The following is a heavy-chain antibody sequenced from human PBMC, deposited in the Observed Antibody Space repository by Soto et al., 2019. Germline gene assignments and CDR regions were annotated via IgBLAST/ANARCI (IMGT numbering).Heavy chain of an antibody. V-gene: IGHV4-59*01. J-gene: IGHJ4*02. CDR1: GGSISNYY. CDR2: IYSSGST. CDR3: ARDHPHSYGVYYFDY. D-gene: IGHD5-18*01. Sequence: SETLSLTCTVSGGSISNYYWNWIRQSPGKGLEWIGYIYSSGSTHYNPSLQNRVTISIDTSKNQVSLKVNSVAAADTAVYYCARDHPHSYGVYYFDYWGQGTLVTVSS.